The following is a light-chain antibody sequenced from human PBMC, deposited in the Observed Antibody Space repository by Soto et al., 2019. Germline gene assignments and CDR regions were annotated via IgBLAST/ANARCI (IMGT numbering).Light chain of an antibody. CDR1: SSDVGAYDY. J-gene: IGLJ3*02. V-gene: IGLV2-14*01. CDR3: TSWDGSLNVRV. Sequence: QSALTQAASVSGSPGQSITISCTGTSSDVGAYDYVTWYQQHPGKAPKVMIYKVSNRPSGVSNRFSGSKSGNTASLTISGLQSEDEADYYCTSWDGSLNVRVFGGGTKVTVL. CDR2: KVS.